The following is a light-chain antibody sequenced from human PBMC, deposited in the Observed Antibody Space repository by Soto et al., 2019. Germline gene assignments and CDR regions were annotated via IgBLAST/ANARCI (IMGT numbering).Light chain of an antibody. CDR1: QNTARW. CDR3: QQVQSGTGT. Sequence: DIQMTQTPSTLSASVGDRVAIPCRASQNTARWLAWYQLKPGKAPKLLLYDVSSLESGVPSRFSGSGSGTEFILTINGLQPGDFATYFFQQVQSGTGTCGQGTKVYIK. J-gene: IGKJ1*01. CDR2: DVS. V-gene: IGKV1-5*01.